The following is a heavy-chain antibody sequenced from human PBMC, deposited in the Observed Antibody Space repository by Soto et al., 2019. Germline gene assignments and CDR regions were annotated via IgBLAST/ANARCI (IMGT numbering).Heavy chain of an antibody. CDR3: AKDRGGYYPIDY. V-gene: IGHV3-30*18. D-gene: IGHD3-22*01. Sequence: QVQLVESGGGVVQPGRSLRLSCAASGFTFSSYGMHWVRQAPGEGLEWVAVISYDGSNKYYADSVKGRFTISRDNSKNTLYLQMNSLRAEDTAVYYCAKDRGGYYPIDYWGQGTLVTVSS. J-gene: IGHJ4*02. CDR2: ISYDGSNK. CDR1: GFTFSSYG.